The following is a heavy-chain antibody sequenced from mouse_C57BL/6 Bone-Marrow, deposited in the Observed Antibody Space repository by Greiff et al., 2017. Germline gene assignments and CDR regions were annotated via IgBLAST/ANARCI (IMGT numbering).Heavy chain of an antibody. CDR3: ARKSPLYYYGSSAWFAY. Sequence: QVQLQQPGAELEKPGASVKLSCKASGYTFTSYWMHWVKQRPGQGLEWIGMIHPNSGSTNYNEKFKSKATLTVDKSSSTAYMQLSSLASEDSAVYYCARKSPLYYYGSSAWFAYWGQGTLVTVSA. V-gene: IGHV1-64*01. J-gene: IGHJ3*01. D-gene: IGHD1-1*01. CDR2: IHPNSGST. CDR1: GYTFTSYW.